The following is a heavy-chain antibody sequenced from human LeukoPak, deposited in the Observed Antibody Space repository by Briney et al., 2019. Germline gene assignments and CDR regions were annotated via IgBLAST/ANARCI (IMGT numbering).Heavy chain of an antibody. CDR2: IYSGGST. V-gene: IGHV3-53*01. Sequence: GGSLRLSCAASGFTFSSYSMNWVRQAPGKGLEWVSVIYSGGSTYYADSVKGRFTISRDNSKNTLYLQMNSLRAEDTAVYYCARDLLAPFDYWGQGALVTVSS. D-gene: IGHD2-8*02. J-gene: IGHJ4*02. CDR1: GFTFSSYS. CDR3: ARDLLAPFDY.